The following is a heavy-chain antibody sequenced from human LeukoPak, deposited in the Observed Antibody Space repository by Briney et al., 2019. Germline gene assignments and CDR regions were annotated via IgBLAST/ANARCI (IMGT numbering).Heavy chain of an antibody. CDR1: GGSISSYC. Sequence: SETLSLTCTVSGGSISSYCWSWMRQPPGKGLEWIGYIYYSGSTNYNPSLKSRVTISVDTSKNQFSLKLSSVTAADTAVYYCAGHYYYGSGSYFGYWGQGTLVTVSS. CDR2: IYYSGST. D-gene: IGHD3-10*01. V-gene: IGHV4-59*08. J-gene: IGHJ4*02. CDR3: AGHYYYGSGSYFGY.